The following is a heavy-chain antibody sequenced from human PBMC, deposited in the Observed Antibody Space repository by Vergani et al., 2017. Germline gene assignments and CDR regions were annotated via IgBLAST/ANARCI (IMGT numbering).Heavy chain of an antibody. J-gene: IGHJ4*02. CDR3: AKDRTPPEGFDY. D-gene: IGHD2-15*01. CDR2: IYSGGST. V-gene: IGHV3-53*01. CDR1: GFTVSSNY. Sequence: EVQLVESGGGLIQPGGSLRLSCAASGFTVSSNYMSWVRQAPGKGLEWVSVIYSGGSTYYADSVKGQFTISRDNSKNTLYLQMNSLRAEDTAVYYCAKDRTPPEGFDYWGQGTLVTVSS.